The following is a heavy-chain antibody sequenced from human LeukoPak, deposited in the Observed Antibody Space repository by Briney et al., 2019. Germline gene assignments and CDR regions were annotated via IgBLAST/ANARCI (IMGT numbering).Heavy chain of an antibody. D-gene: IGHD6-6*01. CDR1: GFTFSSYG. Sequence: GGSLRLSCAASGFTFSSYGMHWVRQAPGKGLEWVAVISYDGSNKYYADSVKGRFTISRDNSKNTLYLQMNSLRAEDTAVYYCAKDNGGSRSSPSLPWGQGTLVTVSS. CDR2: ISYDGSNK. V-gene: IGHV3-30*18. J-gene: IGHJ5*02. CDR3: AKDNGGSRSSPSLP.